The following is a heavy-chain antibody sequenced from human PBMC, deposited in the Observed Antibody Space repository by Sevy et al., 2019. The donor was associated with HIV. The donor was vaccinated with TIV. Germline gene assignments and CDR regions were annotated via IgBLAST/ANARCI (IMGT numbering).Heavy chain of an antibody. CDR1: GYSFTSYW. Sequence: GESLKISCKGSGYSFTSYWIGWVRQMPGKGLEWMGIIYPGDSDTRYSPYFQGQVTIPADKSISTAYLQWSSLKASDTTMYYCTGLSRGCYFDALGIWGQGTMVTVSS. CDR3: TGLSRGCYFDALGI. J-gene: IGHJ3*02. D-gene: IGHD1-26*01. CDR2: IYPGDSDT. V-gene: IGHV5-51*01.